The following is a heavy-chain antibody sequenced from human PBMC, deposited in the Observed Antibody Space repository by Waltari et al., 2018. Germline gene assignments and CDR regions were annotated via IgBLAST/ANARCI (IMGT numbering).Heavy chain of an antibody. CDR2: IKNDGSQT. D-gene: IGHD5-12*01. CDR3: ARDSIYSGFYSYNYGMDV. Sequence: EVQLLESGGGWVQVGGSLRLSCAASGFSFNTYWMTWVRQAPGEGSDCVPNIKNDGSQTYYGDSVKGRFTISRDNAGNSLYLQMHSLRAEDTAVYYCARDSIYSGFYSYNYGMDVWGQGTTVTVSS. CDR1: GFSFNTYW. J-gene: IGHJ6*01. V-gene: IGHV3-7*01.